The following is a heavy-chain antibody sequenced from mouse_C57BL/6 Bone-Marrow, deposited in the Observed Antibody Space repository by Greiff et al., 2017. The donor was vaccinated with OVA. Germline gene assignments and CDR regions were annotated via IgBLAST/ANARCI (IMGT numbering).Heavy chain of an antibody. CDR1: GFTFSDYY. D-gene: IGHD2-3*01. Sequence: EVMLVESEGGLVQPGRSMKLSCTASGFTFSDYYMAWVRQVPEKGLEWVANINYDGSSTYYLDSLKSRFIISRDNAKNILYLQMSSLKSEDTATYYCARGWLLRSSYYFDYWGQGTTLTVSS. V-gene: IGHV5-16*01. J-gene: IGHJ2*01. CDR2: INYDGSST. CDR3: ARGWLLRSSYYFDY.